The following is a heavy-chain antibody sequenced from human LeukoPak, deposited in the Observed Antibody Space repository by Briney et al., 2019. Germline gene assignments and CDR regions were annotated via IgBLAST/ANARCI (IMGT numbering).Heavy chain of an antibody. D-gene: IGHD1-7*01. V-gene: IGHV1-18*01. J-gene: IGHJ4*02. Sequence: ASLKVSCKASGYTFTSYGISWVRQAPGQGFEWMGWISAYNGNTHYGQKLQGRVTMPTDTSTSTAYMELRSLRSDDPAVYYCARDGAGTTPSDYWGQGTLVTVSS. CDR2: ISAYNGNT. CDR1: GYTFTSYG. CDR3: ARDGAGTTPSDY.